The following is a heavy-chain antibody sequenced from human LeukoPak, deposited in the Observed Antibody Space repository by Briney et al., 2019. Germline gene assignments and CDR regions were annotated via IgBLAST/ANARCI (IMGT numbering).Heavy chain of an antibody. Sequence: GGSLRLSCAASGFTFSSYAMSWVRRAPGKGLEWVSAISGSGGSTYYADSVKARFTHSRGNSKNQLYLQKNSLRAEDTAVYYSAKEAPYYYDSSGYPTDYRGQGTLVTVCS. V-gene: IGHV3-23*01. CDR2: ISGSGGST. CDR1: GFTFSSYA. J-gene: IGHJ4*02. D-gene: IGHD3-22*01. CDR3: AKEAPYYYDSSGYPTDY.